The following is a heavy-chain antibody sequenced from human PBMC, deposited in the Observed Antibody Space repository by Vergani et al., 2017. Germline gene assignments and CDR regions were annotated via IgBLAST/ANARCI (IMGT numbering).Heavy chain of an antibody. CDR2: LYNPGKT. D-gene: IGHD6-19*01. J-gene: IGHJ5*02. CDR3: ARGLTDYDSGWYSPGWFDP. Sequence: QLQLKESGPGLVKPSETLSLTCDVSGGSVTSTSYHWAWIRLPPGKGLEWIGSLYNPGKTYYNSSLESRLSLSVDTSTNQFFMRLNSVTAADTAVYYCARGLTDYDSGWYSPGWFDPGGQGITAIVSS. CDR1: GGSVTSTSYH. V-gene: IGHV4-39*01.